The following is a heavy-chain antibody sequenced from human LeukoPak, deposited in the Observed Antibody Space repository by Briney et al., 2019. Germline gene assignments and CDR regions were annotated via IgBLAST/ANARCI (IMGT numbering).Heavy chain of an antibody. CDR1: GYTFTSYD. CDR2: ISAYNGNT. D-gene: IGHD3-10*01. CDR3: ARAPGGLWVGGGAFDI. Sequence: ASVKVSCKASGYTFTSYDINWVRQATGQGLEWMGWISAYNGNTNYAQKLQGRVTMTIDTSTSTAYMELRSLRSDDTAVYYCARAPGGLWVGGGAFDIWGQGTMVTVSS. V-gene: IGHV1-18*01. J-gene: IGHJ3*02.